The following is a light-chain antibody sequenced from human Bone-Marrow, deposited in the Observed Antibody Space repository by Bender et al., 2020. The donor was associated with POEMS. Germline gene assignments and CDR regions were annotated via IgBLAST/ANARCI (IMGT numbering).Light chain of an antibody. V-gene: IGLV3-1*01. J-gene: IGLJ2*01. CDR1: KLGERY. Sequence: SYELTQPPSVSVSPGQTASITCSGDKLGERYVSWYQQRPGQSPVAVIYQDNKRPSGIPERFSGSNSGNTATLTISGTQAMDEADYYCQAWDSRIHVVFGGGTKLTVL. CDR2: QDN. CDR3: QAWDSRIHVV.